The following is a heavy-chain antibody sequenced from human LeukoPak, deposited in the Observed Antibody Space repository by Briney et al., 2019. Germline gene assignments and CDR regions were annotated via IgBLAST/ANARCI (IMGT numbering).Heavy chain of an antibody. D-gene: IGHD3-10*01. V-gene: IGHV3-48*03. Sequence: GESLRLSCAASGFTFSGYEMNWVRQAPGKGLEWVSYISSTGSTISYADSVKGRFTISRDNSKSTLYLQMNCLRAEDTALYYCAKAFNYGSGYNYKTFDSWGQGTLVTVSS. CDR1: GFTFSGYE. CDR3: AKAFNYGSGYNYKTFDS. J-gene: IGHJ4*02. CDR2: ISSTGSTI.